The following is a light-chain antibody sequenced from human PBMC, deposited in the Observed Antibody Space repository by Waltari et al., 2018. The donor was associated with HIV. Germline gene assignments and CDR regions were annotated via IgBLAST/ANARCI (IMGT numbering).Light chain of an antibody. V-gene: IGLV2-14*01. CDR2: EVS. CDR3: SSYTSSSTLL. CDR1: SSDVGGYNY. Sequence: QSALTQPASVSGSPGQSITIPCTVTSSDVGGYNYVSWYHQHPGKAPKRMIYEVSNRPSGVSNRFSGSKSGNTASLTISGLQAEDEADYYCSSYTSSSTLLFGGGTKLTVL. J-gene: IGLJ2*01.